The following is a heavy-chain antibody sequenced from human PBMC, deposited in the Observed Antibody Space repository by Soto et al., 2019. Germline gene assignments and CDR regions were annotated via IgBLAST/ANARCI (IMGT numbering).Heavy chain of an antibody. CDR2: VGASGGDT. J-gene: IGHJ3*01. V-gene: IGHV3-23*01. CDR3: TRPPTYSWVRHAFDV. D-gene: IGHD2-21*01. CDR1: GFTFSTYA. Sequence: EVQLLQSGGGLVQPGGSLRLSCAASGFTFSTYAMTWVRQAPGKGLEWVSVVGASGGDTYYSDSVKGRFTISRDNSKNTLYLQMNNLRAEDTAVYYCTRPPTYSWVRHAFDVWGQGTMVTVSS.